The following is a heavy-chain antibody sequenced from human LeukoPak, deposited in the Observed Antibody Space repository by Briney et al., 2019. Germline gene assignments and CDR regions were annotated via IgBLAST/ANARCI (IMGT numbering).Heavy chain of an antibody. CDR2: INPNSGGT. Sequence: ASVKVSCKASGYTFTGYYMHWVRQAPGQGLEWMGWINPNSGGTNYAQKFQGWVTMTRDTSISTAYMELSRLRSDDTAVYYCAREFHYYDSSGPSGGDYYYGMDVWGQGTTVTVSS. V-gene: IGHV1-2*04. J-gene: IGHJ6*02. CDR1: GYTFTGYY. D-gene: IGHD3-22*01. CDR3: AREFHYYDSSGPSGGDYYYGMDV.